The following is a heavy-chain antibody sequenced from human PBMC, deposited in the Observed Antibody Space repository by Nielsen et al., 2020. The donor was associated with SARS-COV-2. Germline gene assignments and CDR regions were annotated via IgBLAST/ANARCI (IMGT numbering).Heavy chain of an antibody. CDR1: GGSISSSSYY. J-gene: IGHJ6*02. CDR3: AGRKHDFWSGFYGMDV. D-gene: IGHD3-3*01. Sequence: SETLSLTCTVSGGSISSSSYYWGWIRQPPGKGLERFGSIYYSGSTYYNPSLKSRVTISVDTSKNQFSLKLSSVTAADTAVYYCAGRKHDFWSGFYGMDVWGQGTTVTVSS. CDR2: IYYSGST. V-gene: IGHV4-39*01.